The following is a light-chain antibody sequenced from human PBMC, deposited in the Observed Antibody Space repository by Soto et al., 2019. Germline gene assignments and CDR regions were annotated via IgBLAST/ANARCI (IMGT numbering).Light chain of an antibody. CDR1: SNDIGIYNY. CDR3: SSYTISSTWV. V-gene: IGLV2-14*01. CDR2: EVT. J-gene: IGLJ3*02. Sequence: QSVLTQPASVSGSPGQSITISCTGTSNDIGIYNYVSWFQHHPGKAPKLIIYEVTNRPSGVSDRFSGSKSDNTASLTISGRQAEDEADYYCSSYTISSTWVFGGGTKLTVL.